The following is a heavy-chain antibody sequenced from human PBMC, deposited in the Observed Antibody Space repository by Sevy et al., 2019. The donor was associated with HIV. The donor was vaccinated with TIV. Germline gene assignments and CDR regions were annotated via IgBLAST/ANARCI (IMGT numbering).Heavy chain of an antibody. V-gene: IGHV3-21*01. CDR1: GFTFSTYN. D-gene: IGHD6-13*01. CDR2: ITFSSNYI. Sequence: GGSLRLSCAASGFTFSTYNMNWVRQAPGKGLEWVSSITFSSNYIYYADSVKGRFTISGDNAKNSLYLQMNSLRAEDTAVYYCARSWEQQLHDAFDIWGQGTMVTVSS. CDR3: ARSWEQQLHDAFDI. J-gene: IGHJ3*02.